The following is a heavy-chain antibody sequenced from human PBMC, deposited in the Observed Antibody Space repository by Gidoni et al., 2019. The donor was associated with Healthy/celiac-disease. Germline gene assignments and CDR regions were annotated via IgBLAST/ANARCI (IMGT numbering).Heavy chain of an antibody. CDR2: IYYSGST. CDR3: ARAPTGDSSSWTDY. CDR1: GGSISSGGYY. J-gene: IGHJ4*02. D-gene: IGHD6-13*01. V-gene: IGHV4-31*03. Sequence: QVQLQESGPGLVKPSQTLSLTCTVPGGSISSGGYYWCWIRQHPGKGLEWIGYIYYSGSTYYNPSLKSRVTISVDTSKKQFSLKLSSVTAADTAVYYCARAPTGDSSSWTDYWGQGTLVTVSS.